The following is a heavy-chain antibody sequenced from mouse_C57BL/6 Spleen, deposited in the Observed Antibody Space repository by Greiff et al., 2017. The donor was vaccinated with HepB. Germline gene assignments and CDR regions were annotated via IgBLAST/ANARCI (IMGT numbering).Heavy chain of an antibody. CDR2: INPDSSTI. V-gene: IGHV4-1*01. CDR1: AVAFSRYW. J-gene: IGHJ3*01. CDR3: ARPRLTGKRAWFAY. Sequence: PAAAVAFSRYWMSWVRRAPGKGLEWIGEINPDSSTINYAPSLKDKFIISRDNAKNTLYLQMSKVRSEDTALYYCARPRLTGKRAWFAYWGQGTLVTVSA. D-gene: IGHD4-1*01.